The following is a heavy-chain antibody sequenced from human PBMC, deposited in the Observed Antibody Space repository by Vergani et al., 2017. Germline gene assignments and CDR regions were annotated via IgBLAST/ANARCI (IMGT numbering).Heavy chain of an antibody. CDR3: AMYCPGGRGDCSAGWYFDL. Sequence: QVQLVQSGAEGKKPGSSVKVSCKAPGGPFKNSACSGVRQVPGQGLERRGRIITFLGPTDYAQRSQGRFTIIAEEFTKTVDMQLSNLRSEDTAVYYCAMYCPGGRGDCSAGWYFDLWGRGTLVTVSS. CDR2: IITFLGPT. CDR1: GGPFKNSA. D-gene: IGHD2-21*02. V-gene: IGHV1-69*13. J-gene: IGHJ2*01.